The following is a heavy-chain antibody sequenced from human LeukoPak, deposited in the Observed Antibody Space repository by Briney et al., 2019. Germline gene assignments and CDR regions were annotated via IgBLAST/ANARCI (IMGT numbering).Heavy chain of an antibody. V-gene: IGHV3-21*01. Sequence: GGSLRLSCAASGFTFSSYSMNWVRQAPGKGLEWVSSISSSSYIYYADSVKGRFTISRDNAKNSLYLQMNSLRAEDTAVYYCAREANSGGEDYWGQGTLVTVSS. J-gene: IGHJ4*02. CDR1: GFTFSSYS. CDR3: AREANSGGEDY. CDR2: ISSSSYI. D-gene: IGHD1-26*01.